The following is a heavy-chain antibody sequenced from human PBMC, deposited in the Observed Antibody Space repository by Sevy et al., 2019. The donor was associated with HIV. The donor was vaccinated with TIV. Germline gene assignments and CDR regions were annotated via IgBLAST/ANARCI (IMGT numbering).Heavy chain of an antibody. D-gene: IGHD2-2*03. CDR2: IRSKAYGGTT. CDR3: TRAGIGSGYCSSTSCSQDY. Sequence: GGSLRLSCTASGFTFGDYAMSWFRQAPGKGLEWVGFIRSKAYGGTTEYAASVKGRFTISRDDSKSIAYLQMNSLKTEDTAGYYCTRAGIGSGYCSSTSCSQDYWGQGTLVTVSS. J-gene: IGHJ4*02. V-gene: IGHV3-49*03. CDR1: GFTFGDYA.